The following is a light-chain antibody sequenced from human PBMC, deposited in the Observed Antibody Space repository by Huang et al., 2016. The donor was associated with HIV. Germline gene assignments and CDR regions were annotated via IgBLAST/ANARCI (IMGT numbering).Light chain of an antibody. CDR3: QHFGTYT. CDR2: DAS. CDR1: QFLRISH. Sequence: ENLLTQSPGTLSLSPGERATLSCRASQFLRISHLAWYQQKRGQPPRLLIYDASSRATGIPDRFSGSGSGTHFTLTITGLEPEDSAVYFCQHFGTYTFGQGTRLEMK. J-gene: IGKJ2*01. V-gene: IGKV3-20*01.